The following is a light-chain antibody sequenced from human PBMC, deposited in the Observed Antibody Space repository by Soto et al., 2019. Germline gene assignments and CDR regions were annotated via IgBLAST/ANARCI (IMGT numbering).Light chain of an antibody. Sequence: DVVMTQSPLSLPVTLGQPASISCRSSQSLAYSDGNTYLNWFQQRPGQSPRRLIYKVSNRDSGVPDRLSGSGSATDFTLEISRVEAEDVGVYYCMQGTHWPPYTFGQGTKLEIK. CDR3: MQGTHWPPYT. CDR1: QSLAYSDGNTY. J-gene: IGKJ2*01. V-gene: IGKV2-30*01. CDR2: KVS.